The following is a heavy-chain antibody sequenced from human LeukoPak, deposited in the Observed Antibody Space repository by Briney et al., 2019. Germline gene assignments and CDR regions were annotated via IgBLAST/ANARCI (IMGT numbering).Heavy chain of an antibody. CDR1: GGTFSSYT. CDR2: IIPILGIA. Sequence: SVKISCKASGGTFSSYTISWVRQAPGQGLEWMGRIIPILGIANYAQKFQGRVTITADKSTSTAYMELSSLRSEDTAVYYCAIHYYDSSGYSDYWGQGTLVTVSS. V-gene: IGHV1-69*02. CDR3: AIHYYDSSGYSDY. J-gene: IGHJ4*02. D-gene: IGHD3-22*01.